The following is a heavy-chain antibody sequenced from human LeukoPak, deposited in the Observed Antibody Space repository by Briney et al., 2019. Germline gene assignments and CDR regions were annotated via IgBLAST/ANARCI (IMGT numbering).Heavy chain of an antibody. CDR3: ARGHYGINP. CDR2: INHSGST. V-gene: IGHV4-34*01. J-gene: IGHJ5*02. CDR1: GGSFSGYY. Sequence: PSETLSLTCAVYGGSFSGYYWSWIRQPTGKGLEWIGEINHSGSTNYNPSLKSRVTISVDTSKNQFSLKLSSVTAADTAVYYCARGHYGINPWGQGTLVTVSS. D-gene: IGHD3-16*01.